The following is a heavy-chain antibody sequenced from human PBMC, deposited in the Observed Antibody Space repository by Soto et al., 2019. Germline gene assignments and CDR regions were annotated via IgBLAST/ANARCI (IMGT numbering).Heavy chain of an antibody. CDR2: IFPLLAMV. Sequence: QVHLVQSGAEMKKPGSSVKVSCKVSGGDLTNSGISWVRQAPGQGLEWMGGIFPLLAMVDYSQKFQGRVTITADESTNTAYMDLGSLKSDATAVYYCAKEAGAAFKSWGQGTLVIVSS. V-gene: IGHV1-69*04. CDR3: AKEAGAAFKS. J-gene: IGHJ4*02. D-gene: IGHD1-26*01. CDR1: GGDLTNSG.